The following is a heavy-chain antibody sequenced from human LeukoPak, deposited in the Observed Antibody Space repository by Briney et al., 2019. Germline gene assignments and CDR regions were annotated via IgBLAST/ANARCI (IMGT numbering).Heavy chain of an antibody. D-gene: IGHD5-24*01. CDR1: GFMFSSNW. J-gene: IGHJ4*02. Sequence: GGSLRLSCAASGFMFSSNWMSWVRLAPGKGLEWVANIKEDGTETYYVDSVKGRFTISRDNAKNSLYLQMSSLRVEDTAVYYCAKEGRSLQTYWGQGTLSPSPQ. CDR2: IKEDGTET. V-gene: IGHV3-7*03. CDR3: AKEGRSLQTY.